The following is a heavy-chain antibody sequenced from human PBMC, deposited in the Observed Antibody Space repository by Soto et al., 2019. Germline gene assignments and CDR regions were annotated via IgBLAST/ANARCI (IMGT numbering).Heavy chain of an antibody. J-gene: IGHJ4*02. CDR1: GFTFSTYA. CDR3: SKDRPYGLGIFDFDD. Sequence: EVQLLESGGGLVHPGGSLRLSCAASGFTFSTYAMSWVRQAPGKGLEWVSGISGSDNSAYYADSVKGRFTISRDNSKNTLYLHMHSLSAEDTDVYYCSKDRPYGLGIFDFDDWGQGTLVTVSS. CDR2: ISGSDNSA. D-gene: IGHD3-10*01. V-gene: IGHV3-23*01.